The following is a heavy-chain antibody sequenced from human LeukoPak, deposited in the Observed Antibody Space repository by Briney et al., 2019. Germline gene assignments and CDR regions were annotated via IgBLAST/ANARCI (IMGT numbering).Heavy chain of an antibody. CDR1: GFTFSSYW. CDR2: ITKDGSEK. V-gene: IGHV3-7*01. D-gene: IGHD3-22*01. Sequence: GGSLRLSCAASGFTFSSYWMSWVRQAPGKGLEWVANITKDGSEKYYVDSVKGRFTISRDNAKNSLYLQMNSLRAEDTAVYYCARDEGYYYDSSVYYLFDYWGQGTLVTVSS. CDR3: ARDEGYYYDSSVYYLFDY. J-gene: IGHJ4*02.